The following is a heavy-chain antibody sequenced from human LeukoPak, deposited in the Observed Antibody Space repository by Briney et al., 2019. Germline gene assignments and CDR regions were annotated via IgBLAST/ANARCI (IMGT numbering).Heavy chain of an antibody. Sequence: KPSETLSLTCTVSGGSISSGGYSWSWIRQHPGKGLEWIGYIYYSGSTYYNPSLKSRVIISVDTSKNQFSLKLSSVTAADTAVYYCAREAAAAGTGAFDIWGQGTMVTVSS. D-gene: IGHD6-13*01. CDR1: GGSISSGGYS. V-gene: IGHV4-31*03. J-gene: IGHJ3*02. CDR3: AREAAAAGTGAFDI. CDR2: IYYSGST.